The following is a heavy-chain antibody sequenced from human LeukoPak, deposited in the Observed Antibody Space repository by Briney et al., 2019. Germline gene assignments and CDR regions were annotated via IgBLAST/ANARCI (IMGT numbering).Heavy chain of an antibody. CDR1: GFTFSNFW. J-gene: IGHJ4*03. CDR2: IKNDGTET. V-gene: IGHV3-7*01. D-gene: IGHD4-17*01. CDR3: ARARGYGDYTLSGPLGY. Sequence: GGSLRLSCAASGFTFSNFWMSWLRQAPGMGLEWVANIKNDGTETYYVDSVKGRFTISRDNAGNSLYLQMNSLRVEDTAVYYCARARGYGDYTLSGPLGYWGRGTLVTVSS.